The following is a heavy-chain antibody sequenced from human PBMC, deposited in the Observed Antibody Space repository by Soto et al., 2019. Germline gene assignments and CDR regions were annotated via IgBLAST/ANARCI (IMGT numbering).Heavy chain of an antibody. V-gene: IGHV4-39*01. D-gene: IGHD3-22*01. J-gene: IGHJ3*02. CDR2: VRYSGTS. CDR3: VRHDDSGTFINAFDM. Sequence: HLQLHESGPGLVKPSETLFLTCTVSGGSVTTSGYFWGWIRQSPHKGLEWIGTVRYSGTSYYHPAFRSRVTISLDTSKNQFSLTLSSVTAADTAVYYCVRHDDSGTFINAFDMWGQGTMVTVS. CDR1: GGSVTTSGYF.